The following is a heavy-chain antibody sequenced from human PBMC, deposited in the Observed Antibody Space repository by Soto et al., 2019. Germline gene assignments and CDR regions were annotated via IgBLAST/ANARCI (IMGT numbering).Heavy chain of an antibody. CDR3: ASSYSNYGGNYYYYGMDV. CDR2: IYPGDSDT. V-gene: IGHV5-51*01. J-gene: IGHJ6*02. D-gene: IGHD4-4*01. CDR1: GYSFTSYW. Sequence: PGESLKISCKGSGYSFTSYWIGWVRQMPGKGLEWMGIIYPGDSDTRYSPSFQGQVTISADKSISTAYLQWSSLKASDTAMYYCASSYSNYGGNYYYYGMDVWGQGTTVTVSS.